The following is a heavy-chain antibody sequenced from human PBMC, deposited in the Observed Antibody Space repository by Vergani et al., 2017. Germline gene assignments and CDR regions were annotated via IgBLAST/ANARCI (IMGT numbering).Heavy chain of an antibody. CDR2: IYYSGST. D-gene: IGHD6-19*01. V-gene: IGHV4-61*01. CDR3: ARTVAVAGAFDY. Sequence: QLQLQESGPGLVKPSETLSLTCTVSGGSISSSSYYWSWIRQPPGKGLEWIGYIYYSGSTNYNPSLKSRVTISVDTSKNQFSLKLSSVTAADTAVYYCARTVAVAGAFDYWGQGTLVTVSS. CDR1: GGSISSSSYY. J-gene: IGHJ4*02.